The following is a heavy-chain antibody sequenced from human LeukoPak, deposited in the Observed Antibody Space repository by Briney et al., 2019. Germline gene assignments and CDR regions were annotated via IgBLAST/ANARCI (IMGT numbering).Heavy chain of an antibody. CDR1: GYTFTGYY. CDR3: ARGRTMTTSPADY. Sequence: GASVKVSCKASGYTFTGYYMHWVRQAPGQGLEWMGWINPNSGGTNYAQKFQGRVTMTRDTSISTAYMELSRLRSDDTAVYYCARGRTMTTSPADYWGQGTLVTVSS. CDR2: INPNSGGT. V-gene: IGHV1-2*02. D-gene: IGHD4-17*01. J-gene: IGHJ4*02.